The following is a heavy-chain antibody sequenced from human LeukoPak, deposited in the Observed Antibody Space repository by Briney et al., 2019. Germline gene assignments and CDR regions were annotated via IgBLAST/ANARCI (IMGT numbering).Heavy chain of an antibody. D-gene: IGHD1-26*01. J-gene: IGHJ4*02. CDR3: AKSADSGHFDY. CDR1: GFTFSSYG. Sequence: GSLRLSCAASGFTFSSYGMHWVRQAPGKGLEWVAVISYDGSNKYYADSVKGRFTISRDNSKNTLYLQMNSLRAEDTAVYYCAKSADSGHFDYWGQGTLVTVSS. CDR2: ISYDGSNK. V-gene: IGHV3-30*18.